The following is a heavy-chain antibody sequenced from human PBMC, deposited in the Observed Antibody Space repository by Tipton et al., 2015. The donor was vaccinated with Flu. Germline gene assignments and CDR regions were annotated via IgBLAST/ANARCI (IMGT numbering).Heavy chain of an antibody. CDR1: GGSISSGGEY. D-gene: IGHD2-2*01. J-gene: IGHJ4*02. Sequence: TLSLTCTVSGGSISSGGEYWTWIRQHPGKGLEWIGSIFYSGSTYYQPSLKSRVTLSVDTSKNQFFLQLRSVTAADTAVYYCARDPSLGMPDYFDSWGQGTLVTASS. CDR3: ARDPSLGMPDYFDS. V-gene: IGHV4-31*03. CDR2: IFYSGST.